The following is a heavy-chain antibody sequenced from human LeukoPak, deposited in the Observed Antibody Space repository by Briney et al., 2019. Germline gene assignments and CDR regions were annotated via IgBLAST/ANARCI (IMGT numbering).Heavy chain of an antibody. J-gene: IGHJ6*03. V-gene: IGHV4-4*07. CDR3: AREKETTVKYYYYYYMDV. CDR1: GGSISSYY. D-gene: IGHD4-11*01. Sequence: SETLSLTCTVSGGSISSYYWSWIRQPAGKGLEWIGRIYTSGSTNYNPSLKSRVTMSVDTSKNQFSLKPSSVTAADTAVYYCAREKETTVKYYYYYYMDVWGKGTTVTVSS. CDR2: IYTSGST.